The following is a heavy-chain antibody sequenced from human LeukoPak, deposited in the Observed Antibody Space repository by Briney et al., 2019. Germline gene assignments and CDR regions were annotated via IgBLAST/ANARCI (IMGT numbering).Heavy chain of an antibody. Sequence: SETLSLTCTVSGGSISSSSYYWGWIRQPPGKGLEWIGSIYYGGSTYYNPSLKSRVTISVDTSKNQFSLKLSSVTAADTAVYYCARHGSGSGWFPFDYWGQGTLVTVSS. CDR3: ARHGSGSGWFPFDY. J-gene: IGHJ4*02. CDR2: IYYGGST. D-gene: IGHD6-19*01. V-gene: IGHV4-39*01. CDR1: GGSISSSSYY.